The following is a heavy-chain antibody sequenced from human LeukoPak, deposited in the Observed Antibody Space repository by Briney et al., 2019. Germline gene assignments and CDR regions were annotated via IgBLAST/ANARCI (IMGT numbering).Heavy chain of an antibody. D-gene: IGHD2-15*01. Sequence: SETLSLTCTVSGGSISSSSYYWGWIRQPPGKGLEWIGSIYYSGSTYYNPSLRSRVTISVDTSKNQFSLKLSSVTAADTAVYYCARRVAHHAFEIWGQGTAFDIWGQGTMVTVSS. CDR1: GGSISSSSYY. CDR2: IYYSGST. V-gene: IGHV4-39*01. J-gene: IGHJ3*02. CDR3: ARRVAHHAFEIWGQGTAFDI.